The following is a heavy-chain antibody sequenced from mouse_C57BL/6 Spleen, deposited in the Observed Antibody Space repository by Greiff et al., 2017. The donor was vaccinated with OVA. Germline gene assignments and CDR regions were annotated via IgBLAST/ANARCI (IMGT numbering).Heavy chain of an antibody. CDR3: ARGKSGAYYAMDY. Sequence: QVQLQQPGAELVMPGASVKLSCKASGYTFTSYWMHWVKQRPGQGLEWIGEIDPSDSYTNYNQKFKGKSTLTVDKSSSTAYMPLSSLTSEDSAVYYCARGKSGAYYAMDYWGQGTSVTVSS. D-gene: IGHD4-1*01. CDR1: GYTFTSYW. J-gene: IGHJ4*01. V-gene: IGHV1-69*01. CDR2: IDPSDSYT.